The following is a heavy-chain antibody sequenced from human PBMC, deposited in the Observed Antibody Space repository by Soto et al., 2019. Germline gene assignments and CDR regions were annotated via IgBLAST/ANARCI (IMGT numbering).Heavy chain of an antibody. J-gene: IGHJ6*02. CDR1: GYTLTELS. CDR3: ATDRKIVPIYDYVWGSYRHYYYYYGMDV. Sequence: ASVKVSCKVSGYTLTELSMHWVRQAPGKGLEWMGGFDPEDGETIYAQKFQGRVTMTEDTSTDTAYMELGSLRSEDTAVYYCATDRKIVPIYDYVWGSYRHYYYYYGMDVWGQGTTVTV. V-gene: IGHV1-24*01. CDR2: FDPEDGET. D-gene: IGHD3-16*02.